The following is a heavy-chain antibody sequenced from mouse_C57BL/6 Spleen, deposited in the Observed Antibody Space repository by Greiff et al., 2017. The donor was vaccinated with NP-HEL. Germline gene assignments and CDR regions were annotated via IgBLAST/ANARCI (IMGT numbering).Heavy chain of an antibody. Sequence: EVQLHQSGPELVKPGASVKISCKASGYTFTDYYMNWVKQSHGKSLEWIGDINPNNGGTSYNQKFKGQATLTVVKSSSTAYMELRSLTSEDSAGYYCARWGLRRGSYYAMDYWGQGTSVTVSS. CDR2: INPNNGGT. CDR3: ARWGLRRGSYYAMDY. J-gene: IGHJ4*01. CDR1: GYTFTDYY. V-gene: IGHV1-26*01. D-gene: IGHD2-4*01.